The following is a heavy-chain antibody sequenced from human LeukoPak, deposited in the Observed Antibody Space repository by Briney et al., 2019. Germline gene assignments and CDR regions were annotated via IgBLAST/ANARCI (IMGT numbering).Heavy chain of an antibody. CDR1: GFTFSDYY. D-gene: IGHD4-17*01. CDR3: ARRTVTRDWYFDL. Sequence: GGSLRLSCAASGFTFSDYYMSWIRQAPGKGLKWVSYISSSGTTIYYADSVKGRFTISRDNAKNSLYLQMNSLRAGDTAVYYCARRTVTRDWYFDLWGRGTLVTVSS. V-gene: IGHV3-11*01. CDR2: ISSSGTTI. J-gene: IGHJ2*01.